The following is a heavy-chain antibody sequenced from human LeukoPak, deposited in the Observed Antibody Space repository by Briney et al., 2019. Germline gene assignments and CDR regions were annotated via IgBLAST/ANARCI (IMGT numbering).Heavy chain of an antibody. CDR2: IYYSGST. V-gene: IGHV4-38-2*01. Sequence: SETLSLTCAVSGYSISSGYYWGWIRQPPGKGLEWIGYIYYSGSTNYNPSLKSRVTISVDTSKNQFSLKLSSVTAADTAVYYCARATPRSGYDFDYWGQGTLVTVSS. D-gene: IGHD5-12*01. CDR3: ARATPRSGYDFDY. CDR1: GYSISSGYY. J-gene: IGHJ4*02.